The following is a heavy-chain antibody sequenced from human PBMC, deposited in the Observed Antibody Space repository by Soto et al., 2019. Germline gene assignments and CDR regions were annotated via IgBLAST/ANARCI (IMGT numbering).Heavy chain of an antibody. CDR3: ARQDCTNGVCYNYYYYYGMDV. CDR1: GFTFSSYG. V-gene: IGHV3-33*01. CDR2: IWYDGSNK. J-gene: IGHJ6*02. D-gene: IGHD2-8*01. Sequence: QVQLVESGGGVVQPGRSLRLSCAASGFTFSSYGMHWVRQAPGKGLEWVAVIWYDGSNKYYADSVKGRFTISRDNSKNTLYLQMNSLRAEETAVYYCARQDCTNGVCYNYYYYYGMDVWGQGTTVTVSS.